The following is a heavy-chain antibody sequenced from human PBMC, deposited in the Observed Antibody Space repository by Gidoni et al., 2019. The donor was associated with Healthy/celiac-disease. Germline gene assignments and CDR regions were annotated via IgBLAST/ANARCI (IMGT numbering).Heavy chain of an antibody. CDR1: GGSISSSSYC. D-gene: IGHD3-3*01. V-gene: IGHV4-39*01. CDR2: IYYSGSS. CDR3: ARQFSPVGAYDFWSGYLNWFDH. Sequence: QLQLQESGPGLVKPSETLSLTCTVSGGSISSSSYCWGWLRPPPGKGLEWIGRIYYSGSSYDNPSLNSRVTISVDTSKNQFFLKLSSVTAADTEVYYCARQFSPVGAYDFWSGYLNWFDHWGQGTLVTVSS. J-gene: IGHJ5*02.